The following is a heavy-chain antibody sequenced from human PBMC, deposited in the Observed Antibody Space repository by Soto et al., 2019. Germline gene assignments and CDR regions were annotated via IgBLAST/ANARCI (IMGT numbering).Heavy chain of an antibody. CDR2: ISAYNGNT. D-gene: IGHD2-2*01. V-gene: IGHV1-18*01. J-gene: IGHJ3*02. CDR3: ARYCSSTSCPYDAFDI. CDR1: GYTFTSYG. Sequence: ASVKVSCKASGYTFTSYGISWVRQAPGQGLEWMGWISAYNGNTNYAQKLQGRVTMTTDTSTSTAYMELRSLRSDDTAVYYCARYCSSTSCPYDAFDIWGQGTMVTVS.